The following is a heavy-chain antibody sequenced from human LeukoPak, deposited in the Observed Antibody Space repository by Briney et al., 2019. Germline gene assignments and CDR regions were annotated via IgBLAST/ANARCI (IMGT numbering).Heavy chain of an antibody. D-gene: IGHD2-2*01. CDR1: GGSITSYY. Sequence: SETLSLTCSVSGGSITSYYWSWIRQPPGKGLEWIGFIYYSADANYNPSLKSRVTMSVDTSKNHLSLKLNSMTAADTAVYYCASHSSLGGPLAHFDSWGQGRLVAVSS. V-gene: IGHV4-59*08. CDR3: ASHSSLGGPLAHFDS. CDR2: IYYSADA. J-gene: IGHJ4*02.